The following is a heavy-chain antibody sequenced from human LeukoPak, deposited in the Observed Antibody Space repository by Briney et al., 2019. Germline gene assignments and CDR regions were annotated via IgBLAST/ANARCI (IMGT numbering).Heavy chain of an antibody. D-gene: IGHD5-12*01. CDR3: ARGATAIVTTATSLTRSYWYFDL. J-gene: IGHJ2*01. V-gene: IGHV3-66*01. Sequence: GGSLRLSCAASRFTVSSNYMTWVRQAPGKGLEWVSVVYSGGYTSYADSVKGRFTISRDNSKNTLYLQMNSLSAEDTAVYYCARGATAIVTTATSLTRSYWYFDLWGRGTLVTVSS. CDR1: RFTVSSNY. CDR2: VYSGGYT.